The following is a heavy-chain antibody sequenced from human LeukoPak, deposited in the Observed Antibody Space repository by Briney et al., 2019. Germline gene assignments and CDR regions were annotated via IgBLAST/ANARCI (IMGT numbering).Heavy chain of an antibody. D-gene: IGHD6-19*01. Sequence: PGGSLRLSCAASGFTFSSYAMSWVRQAPGKGLEWVSAISGSGGSTYHADSVKGRFTISRDNSKNTLYLQMNSLRAEDTAVYYCAKDPEQWLVNWFDPWGQGTLVTVSS. CDR3: AKDPEQWLVNWFDP. J-gene: IGHJ5*02. CDR2: ISGSGGST. V-gene: IGHV3-23*01. CDR1: GFTFSSYA.